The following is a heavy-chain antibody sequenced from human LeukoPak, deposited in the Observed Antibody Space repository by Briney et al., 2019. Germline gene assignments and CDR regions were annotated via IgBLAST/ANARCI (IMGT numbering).Heavy chain of an antibody. Sequence: ASVKVSCKASGYTFTNFGISWVRQAPGQGLEWMGWISAYNGNTNYAQKLQGRVTMATDTSTSTAYMELRSLRSDDTAVYYCARDSYCSSTSCQDYYYGMDVWGQGTTVTVSS. D-gene: IGHD2-2*01. J-gene: IGHJ6*02. CDR2: ISAYNGNT. CDR3: ARDSYCSSTSCQDYYYGMDV. V-gene: IGHV1-18*01. CDR1: GYTFTNFG.